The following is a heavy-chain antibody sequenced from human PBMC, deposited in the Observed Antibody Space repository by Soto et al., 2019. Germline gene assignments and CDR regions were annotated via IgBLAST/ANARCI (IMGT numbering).Heavy chain of an antibody. D-gene: IGHD3-16*02. CDR2: ISGSGGST. Sequence: EVQLLESGGGLVQPGGSLRLSCAASGFTFSSYAMSWVRQAPGKGLEWVSAISGSGGSTYYADSVKGRFTISRDNSKNTRYLQMNSRRAEDTAVYYCAKVGEGELSLRFAFDIWGQGTMVTVSS. J-gene: IGHJ3*02. V-gene: IGHV3-23*01. CDR1: GFTFSSYA. CDR3: AKVGEGELSLRFAFDI.